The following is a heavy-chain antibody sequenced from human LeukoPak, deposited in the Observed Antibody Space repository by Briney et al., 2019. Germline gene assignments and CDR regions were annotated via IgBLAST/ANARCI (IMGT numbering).Heavy chain of an antibody. CDR1: GGSISNNNYY. J-gene: IGHJ4*02. Sequence: SETLSLTCSVSGGSISNNNYYWGWIRQPPGRGLEWIGSVHYSGSTYSNPSLKSRVTISGDTSKNQFSLKLSSVTAPDTAVYYCARHSYCYDSTGYYYYFNYWGQGTLVTVSS. D-gene: IGHD3-22*01. V-gene: IGHV4-39*01. CDR2: VHYSGST. CDR3: ARHSYCYDSTGYYYYFNY.